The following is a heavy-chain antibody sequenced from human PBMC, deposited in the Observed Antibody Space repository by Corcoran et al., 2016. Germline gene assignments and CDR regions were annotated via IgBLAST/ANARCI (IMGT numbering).Heavy chain of an antibody. J-gene: IGHJ6*02. CDR1: GYTFTSYG. CDR3: ARVDAGVGSWYYYYGMDV. Sequence: QVQLVQSGAEVKKPGASVKVSCKASGYTFTSYGISWVRQAPGQGLEWMGWISAYNGNTNYAQKLQGRVTMTTDTSTSTAYMELRGLRSDDTAVYYCARVDAGVGSWYYYYGMDVWGQGTTVTVSS. V-gene: IGHV1-18*01. CDR2: ISAYNGNT. D-gene: IGHD2-8*01.